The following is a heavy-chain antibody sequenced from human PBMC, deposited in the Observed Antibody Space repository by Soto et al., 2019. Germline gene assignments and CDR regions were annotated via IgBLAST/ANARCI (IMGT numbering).Heavy chain of an antibody. CDR3: ARGGYYDSSGSRNYHYYGMDV. CDR2: ISPYDDDT. D-gene: IGHD3-22*01. Sequence: GPEVKKPGASVKVSCKDSGYTFSSYGISWVRQAPGQGLEWLGWISPYDDDTKYAQNLQGRVRMTTDTSTRTVYMDLRSLRSDDTAIYYCARGGYYDSSGSRNYHYYGMDVWGQGTTVTVSS. CDR1: GYTFSSYG. J-gene: IGHJ6*02. V-gene: IGHV1-18*01.